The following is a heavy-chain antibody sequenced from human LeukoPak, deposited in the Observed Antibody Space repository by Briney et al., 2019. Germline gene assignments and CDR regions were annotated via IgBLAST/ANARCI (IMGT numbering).Heavy chain of an antibody. CDR1: GYTFTSYG. J-gene: IGHJ5*02. CDR2: ISAYSGNT. Sequence: ASVKVSCKASGYTFTSYGISWVRQAPGQGLEWMGWISAYSGNTNYAHKLQGRVTMTTDTSTSTAYMELRSLRSDDTAVYYCARHRSRMVRGGDWFDPWGQGTLVTVSS. V-gene: IGHV1-18*01. D-gene: IGHD3-10*01. CDR3: ARHRSRMVRGGDWFDP.